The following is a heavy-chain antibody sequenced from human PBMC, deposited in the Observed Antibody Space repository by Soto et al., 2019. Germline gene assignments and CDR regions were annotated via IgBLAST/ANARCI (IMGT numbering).Heavy chain of an antibody. D-gene: IGHD2-15*01. CDR3: AREIRYCSGGSCYLNWFDY. CDR1: GGSISSGGYY. CDR2: IYYSGST. V-gene: IGHV4-31*03. J-gene: IGHJ5*01. Sequence: PSETLSLTCTVSGGSISSGGYYWSWIRQHPGKGLEWIGYIYYSGSTYYNPSLKSRVTISVDTSKNQFSLKLSSVTAADTAVYYCAREIRYCSGGSCYLNWFDYWGQGTLVTVSS.